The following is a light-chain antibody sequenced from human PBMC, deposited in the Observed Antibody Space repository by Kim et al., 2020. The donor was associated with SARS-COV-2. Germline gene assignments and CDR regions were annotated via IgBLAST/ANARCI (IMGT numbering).Light chain of an antibody. CDR2: AAN. V-gene: IGKV1-12*01. CDR1: QGVSSR. J-gene: IGKJ2*01. CDR3: QQANNFPYT. Sequence: SASVGDRVTITCWASQGVSSRVAWYQQIPGKAPRLLIYAANNLQSGVPSRFSGSGYGTDFTLTISSLQPEDFATYYCQQANNFPYTFGQGTKLEI.